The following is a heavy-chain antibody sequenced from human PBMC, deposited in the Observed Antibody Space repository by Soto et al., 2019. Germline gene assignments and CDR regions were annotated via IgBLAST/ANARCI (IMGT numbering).Heavy chain of an antibody. V-gene: IGHV4-59*01. D-gene: IGHD1-26*01. CDR1: GASIRSFF. CDR3: ARPSGSYSYYYGMDV. J-gene: IGHJ6*02. CDR2: IYYSVST. Sequence: QVHLQESGPGLVKPSETLSLTCTVSGASIRSFFWTWIRQPPGRGLEWIGNIYYSVSTNSNPTLKNPVTMSVDTSKNQFSLKLTSVTAADTAVYYCARPSGSYSYYYGMDVWRQGTTVTVAS.